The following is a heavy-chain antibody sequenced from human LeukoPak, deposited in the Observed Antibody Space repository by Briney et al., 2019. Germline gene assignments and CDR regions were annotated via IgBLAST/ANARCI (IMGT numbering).Heavy chain of an antibody. V-gene: IGHV3-30*03. CDR3: ARDPAYGGSSGLHLDF. D-gene: IGHD4/OR15-4a*01. Sequence: GGSLRLSCAASGFTVSSNYMSWVRQAPGKGLQWVAVISYDGNMKYYEDSVEGRFTISRDNSKNTLYLQMNSLRVDDTAVYFCARDPAYGGSSGLHLDFWGRGTLVAVSS. J-gene: IGHJ4*02. CDR1: GFTVSSNY. CDR2: ISYDGNMK.